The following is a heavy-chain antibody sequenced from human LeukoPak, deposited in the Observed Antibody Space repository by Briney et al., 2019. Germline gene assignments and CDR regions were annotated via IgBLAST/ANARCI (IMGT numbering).Heavy chain of an antibody. V-gene: IGHV3-30*03. CDR2: ISYDGSNK. CDR1: GFTFSSYG. D-gene: IGHD5-12*01. CDR3: ARCVMGDTGYDLDY. J-gene: IGHJ4*02. Sequence: GGSLRLSCAASGFTFSSYGMHWVRQAPGKGLEWVAIISYDGSNKYYADSVKGRFTISRDNSKNTLYLQMNSLRAEDTAVYYCARCVMGDTGYDLDYLGPGNPGHRLF.